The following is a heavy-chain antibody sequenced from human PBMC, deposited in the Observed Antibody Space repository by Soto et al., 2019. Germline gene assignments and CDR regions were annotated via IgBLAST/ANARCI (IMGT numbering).Heavy chain of an antibody. Sequence: SLRLSCAASGFTFDDYAMHWVRQAPGKGLEWVSGISWNSGSIGYADSVKGRFTISRDNAKNSLYLQMNSLRAEDTAVYYCAKEGFISYQLPPTWFDPWGQGTLVTVSS. V-gene: IGHV3-9*01. CDR3: AKEGFISYQLPPTWFDP. J-gene: IGHJ5*02. CDR2: ISWNSGSI. D-gene: IGHD2-2*01. CDR1: GFTFDDYA.